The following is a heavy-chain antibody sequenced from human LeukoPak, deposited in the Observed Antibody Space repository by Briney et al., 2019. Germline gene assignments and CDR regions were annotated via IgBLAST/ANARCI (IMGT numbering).Heavy chain of an antibody. CDR3: ARYKAVAGTANWFDP. J-gene: IGHJ5*02. D-gene: IGHD6-19*01. CDR2: INHSGST. Sequence: PSETLSLTCAVYGGSFSGYYWSWIRQPPGKGLEWIGEINHSGSTNYNPSLKSRVTISVYTSKNQFSLKLSSVTAADTAVYYCARYKAVAGTANWFDPWGQGTLVTVSS. V-gene: IGHV4-34*01. CDR1: GGSFSGYY.